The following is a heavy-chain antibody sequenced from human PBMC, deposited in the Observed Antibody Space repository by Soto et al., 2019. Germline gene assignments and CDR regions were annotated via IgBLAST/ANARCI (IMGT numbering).Heavy chain of an antibody. CDR1: GGTFSSYA. V-gene: IGHV1-69*06. CDR2: IIPIFGTA. CDR3: ARGMTLFGVVPYGMDV. Sequence: SVKVSCKASGGTFSSYAISWVRQAPGQGLEWMGGIIPIFGTANYAQKFQGRVTITADKSTSTAYMELSSLRSEDTAVYYCARGMTLFGVVPYGMDVWGQGSPVTV. J-gene: IGHJ6*02. D-gene: IGHD3-3*01.